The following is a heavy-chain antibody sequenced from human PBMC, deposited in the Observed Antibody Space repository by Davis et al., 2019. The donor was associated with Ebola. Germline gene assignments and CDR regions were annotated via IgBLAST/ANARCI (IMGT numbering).Heavy chain of an antibody. J-gene: IGHJ4*02. V-gene: IGHV4-59*11. CDR1: DASISGHY. CDR3: SRFGEGAY. Sequence: PSETPSLTCTVSDASISGHYWNWFRQPPGKGLEWIGFISGSGRTSYNPSLKSRVTISADTSKNQFSLNLSSVTAADTAVYFCSRFGEGAYWGQGTLVTVSS. D-gene: IGHD2-21*01. CDR2: ISGSGRT.